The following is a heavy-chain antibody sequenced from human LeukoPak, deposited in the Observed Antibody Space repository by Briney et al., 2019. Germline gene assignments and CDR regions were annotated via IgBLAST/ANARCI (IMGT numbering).Heavy chain of an antibody. Sequence: GGSLRLSCAASGFTFSSYAMSWVRQAPGKGLEWVSAISGSGGSTYYADSVKGRFTISRDNSKNTLCLQMNSLRAEDTAVYYCAKTQGYDFWSGYLNWFDPWGQGTLVTVSS. J-gene: IGHJ5*02. D-gene: IGHD3-3*01. CDR2: ISGSGGST. CDR3: AKTQGYDFWSGYLNWFDP. V-gene: IGHV3-23*01. CDR1: GFTFSSYA.